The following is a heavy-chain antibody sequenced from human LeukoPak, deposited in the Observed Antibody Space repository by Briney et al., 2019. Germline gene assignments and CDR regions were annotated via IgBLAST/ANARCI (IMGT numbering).Heavy chain of an antibody. CDR1: GGSFSGYY. CDR3: TRDRRDGYNYVDV. J-gene: IGHJ4*02. V-gene: IGHV4-59*01. Sequence: SETLSLTCAVYGGSFSGYYWSWIRQPPGKGLEWIGYISYSGSTGYNPSLKSRVTMSVDTSKNQFSLKLNSVTPADTAIYYCTRDRRDGYNYVDVWGQGTLVTVSS. D-gene: IGHD5-24*01. CDR2: ISYSGST.